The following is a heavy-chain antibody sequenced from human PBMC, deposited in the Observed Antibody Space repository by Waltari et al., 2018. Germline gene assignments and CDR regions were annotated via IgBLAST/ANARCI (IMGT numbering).Heavy chain of an antibody. J-gene: IGHJ4*02. Sequence: EVQLVESGGGLIQPGGSLRLSCAASGFTFNTYWMHWVRHVPGKGLVWVERINGDGSGTRYADSVKGRFTNSRDNAKNTFYLQMNSLRVEDTAVYYCARDGAGDIDLDNWGQGTLVTVSS. V-gene: IGHV3-74*01. CDR3: ARDGAGDIDLDN. D-gene: IGHD6-13*01. CDR2: INGDGSGT. CDR1: GFTFNTYW.